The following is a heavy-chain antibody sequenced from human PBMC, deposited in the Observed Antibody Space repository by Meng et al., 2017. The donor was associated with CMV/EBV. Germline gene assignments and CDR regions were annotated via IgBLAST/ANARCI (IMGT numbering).Heavy chain of an antibody. CDR3: ARSNERITIFGVVIKSRRNWFDP. CDR2: INHSGST. CDR1: GGSFSGYY. V-gene: IGHV4-34*01. D-gene: IGHD3-3*01. J-gene: IGHJ5*02. Sequence: SETLSLTCAVYGGSFSGYYWSWIRQPPGKGLEWIGEINHSGSTNYNPSLKSRVTISVDTSKNQFSLKLSSVTAADTAVYYCARSNERITIFGVVIKSRRNWFDPWGQGTLVTVSS.